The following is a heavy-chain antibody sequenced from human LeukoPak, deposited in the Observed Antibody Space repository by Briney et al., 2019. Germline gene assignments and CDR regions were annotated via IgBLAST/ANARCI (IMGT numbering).Heavy chain of an antibody. CDR3: ATDLLMGAPDY. V-gene: IGHV1-24*01. D-gene: IGHD1-26*01. Sequence: VSVKVSCKVSGYTLTELSMHWVRQAPGKGLEWMGGFDPEDGETIYAQKFQGRVTMTVDTSTDTAYMELSSLRSEDTAVYYCATDLLMGAPDYWGQGTLVTVSS. J-gene: IGHJ4*02. CDR1: GYTLTELS. CDR2: FDPEDGET.